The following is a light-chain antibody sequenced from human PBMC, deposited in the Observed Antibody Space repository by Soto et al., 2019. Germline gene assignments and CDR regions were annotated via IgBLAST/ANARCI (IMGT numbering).Light chain of an antibody. CDR3: SSYTGSSTLGV. CDR1: SSDVGGYNY. CDR2: DVS. V-gene: IGLV2-14*01. Sequence: QSALTQPASVSGSPGQSITISCTGTSSDVGGYNYVSWYQQHPGKAPKLMIYDVSNRPSGVSNRFSGSKSGNTAPLTISGLQAEDEADYYCSSYTGSSTLGVFGGGTQLTVL. J-gene: IGLJ2*01.